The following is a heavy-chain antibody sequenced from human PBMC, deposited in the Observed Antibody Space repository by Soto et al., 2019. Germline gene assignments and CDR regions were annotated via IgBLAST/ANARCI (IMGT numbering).Heavy chain of an antibody. CDR2: ISSGGSAT. V-gene: IGHV3-11*01. CDR3: ARLRDYCSGGRCYSCYYYYMDV. CDR1: GFTFSDYY. Sequence: QVQLVESGGGLVKPGGSLRFSCAASGFTFSDYYMSWIRQAPGKGLEWLSYISSGGSATYYADSVKGRFTISRDNAKNSLSLQMNSLRAEDTAVYYCARLRDYCSGGRCYSCYYYYMDVWGRGTTVTVSS. J-gene: IGHJ6*03. D-gene: IGHD2-15*01.